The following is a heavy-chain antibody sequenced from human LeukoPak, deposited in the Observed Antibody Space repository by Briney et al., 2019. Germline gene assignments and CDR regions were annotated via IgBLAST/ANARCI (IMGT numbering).Heavy chain of an antibody. J-gene: IGHJ3*02. CDR2: IYYSGST. CDR1: GGSISSYY. Sequence: SETLSLTCTVSGGSISSYYWSWIRQPPGKGLEWIGYIYYSGSTNYNPSLKSRVTISVDTSKNQFSLNLNSVTAADTAVYYCARYRAFDIWGQGTMVTVSS. V-gene: IGHV4-59*01. CDR3: ARYRAFDI.